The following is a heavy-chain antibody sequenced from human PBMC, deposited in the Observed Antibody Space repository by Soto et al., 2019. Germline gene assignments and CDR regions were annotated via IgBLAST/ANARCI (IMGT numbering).Heavy chain of an antibody. CDR3: ARSYSRSYYYYYGMDV. Sequence: GWSXRQTGVASGSIDISDSMICVRKAPGKGLEWVSSISSSSSYIYYADSVKGRFTISRDNAKNSLYLQVNSLRAEDTAVYYCARSYSRSYYYYYGMDVWGQGTTVTVSS. CDR2: ISSSSSYI. V-gene: IGHV3-21*01. CDR1: GSIDISDS. J-gene: IGHJ6*02. D-gene: IGHD6-13*01.